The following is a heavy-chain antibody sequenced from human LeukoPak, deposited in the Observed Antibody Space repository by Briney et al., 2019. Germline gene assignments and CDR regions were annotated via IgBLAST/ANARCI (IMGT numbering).Heavy chain of an antibody. CDR2: ISGSGGST. V-gene: IGHV3-23*01. CDR1: GLTFSSYA. CDR3: AKAPGIVVVIAIFDY. Sequence: GGSLRLSCAASGLTFSSYAMSWVRQAPGKGLEWVSAISGSGGSTYYADSVKGRFTISRDNSKNTLYLQMNSLRAEDTAVYYCAKAPGIVVVIAIFDYWGQGTLVTVSS. D-gene: IGHD2-21*01. J-gene: IGHJ4*02.